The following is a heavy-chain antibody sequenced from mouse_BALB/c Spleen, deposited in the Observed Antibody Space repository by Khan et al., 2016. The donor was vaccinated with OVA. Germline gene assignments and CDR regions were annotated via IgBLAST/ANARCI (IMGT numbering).Heavy chain of an antibody. J-gene: IGHJ3*01. CDR2: VIPSNGGT. Sequence: VQLKQSGPDLVKPGASVKISCKASGYSFTAYYMHWVKESHGKTLECIGRVIPSNGGTTYNQKFRGRAIITVDKSSSTIYLELRSLTSEDSAVYYCVGGDEFFPYWGQGTLVTFSA. D-gene: IGHD2-13*01. V-gene: IGHV1-18*01. CDR1: GYSFTAYY. CDR3: VGGDEFFPY.